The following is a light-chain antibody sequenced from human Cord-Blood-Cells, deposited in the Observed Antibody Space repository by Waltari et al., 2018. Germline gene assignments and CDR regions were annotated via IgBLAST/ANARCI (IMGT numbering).Light chain of an antibody. CDR2: AAS. CDR1: QGISSY. Sequence: AIRLTQSPSSPSASTEDRVPTTCRASQGISSYLAWYQQKPGKAPKLLIYAASTLQSGVPSRFSGSGSGTDFTLTISCLQSEDVATYYCQQYYSYPFTFGPGTKVDIK. J-gene: IGKJ3*01. CDR3: QQYYSYPFT. V-gene: IGKV1-8*01.